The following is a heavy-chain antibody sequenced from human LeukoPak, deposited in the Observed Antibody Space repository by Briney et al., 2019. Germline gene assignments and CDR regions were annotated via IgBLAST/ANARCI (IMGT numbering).Heavy chain of an antibody. J-gene: IGHJ6*03. Sequence: GGSLRLSCAASGLIFSSYGMHWVRQTQGEGLEWVAHIRHDESKTFYADSVKGRFTISRDNSKNTLYLQMHSLRAEDTALYYCAKPVIPSAYQGTYYMDVWGKGTTVTVSS. CDR3: AKPVIPSAYQGTYYMDV. CDR2: IRHDESKT. D-gene: IGHD3-16*01. CDR1: GLIFSSYG. V-gene: IGHV3-30*02.